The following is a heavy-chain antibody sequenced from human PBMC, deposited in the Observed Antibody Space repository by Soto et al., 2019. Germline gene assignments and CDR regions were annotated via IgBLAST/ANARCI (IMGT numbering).Heavy chain of an antibody. J-gene: IGHJ4*02. Sequence: HPGGSLRLSCAASGFTFSSYAMHWVRQAPGKGLEWVAVISYDGSNKYYADSVKGRFTISRDNSKNTLYLQMNSLRAEDTAVYYCARDDGSYCFDYWGQGTLVTVSS. CDR3: ARDDGSYCFDY. D-gene: IGHD1-26*01. CDR2: ISYDGSNK. V-gene: IGHV3-30-3*01. CDR1: GFTFSSYA.